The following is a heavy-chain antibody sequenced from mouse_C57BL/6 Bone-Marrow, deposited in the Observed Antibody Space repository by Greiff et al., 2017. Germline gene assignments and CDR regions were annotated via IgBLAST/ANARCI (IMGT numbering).Heavy chain of an antibody. CDR2: ISSGSSTI. J-gene: IGHJ4*01. CDR3: ASDFYYCARDY. V-gene: IGHV5-17*01. CDR1: GFTFSDYG. Sequence: EVQLQQSGGGLVKPGGSLKLSCAASGFTFSDYGMHWVRQAPEKGLEWVAYISSGSSTIYYADTVKGRFTISRDNAKNTLFLQMTSLRSEDTAMYYCASDFYYCARDYWGQGTSVTVSS. D-gene: IGHD2-13*01.